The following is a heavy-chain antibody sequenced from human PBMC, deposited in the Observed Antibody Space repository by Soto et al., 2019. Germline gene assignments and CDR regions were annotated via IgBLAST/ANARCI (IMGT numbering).Heavy chain of an antibody. CDR2: ISAIGDTT. CDR3: ANFPLYDYGYDDDL. Sequence: GGSLRLSCVGSGFRFSRYAMSWVRQAPGKGLEWVSTISAIGDTTYHADSVKGRFTISRDTSKNTLYLKMNSLRAEDTAVYYCANFPLYDYGYDDDLWGQATVVAVSS. J-gene: IGHJ4*02. CDR1: GFRFSRYA. V-gene: IGHV3-23*01. D-gene: IGHD4-17*01.